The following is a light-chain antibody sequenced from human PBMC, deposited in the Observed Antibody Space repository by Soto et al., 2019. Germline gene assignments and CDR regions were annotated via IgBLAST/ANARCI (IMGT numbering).Light chain of an antibody. CDR2: GAF. CDR1: QSVRSN. CDR3: QQYYTWPVT. Sequence: EILMTQSPVTPSVSPGERATLSCRASQSVRSNLAWYQQKPGQAPSLLIYGAFTRATGIPTRFSGSGSGTEFSLSINSLQSEDSAVYYCQQYYTWPVTFGGGTKVDIK. V-gene: IGKV3-15*01. J-gene: IGKJ4*01.